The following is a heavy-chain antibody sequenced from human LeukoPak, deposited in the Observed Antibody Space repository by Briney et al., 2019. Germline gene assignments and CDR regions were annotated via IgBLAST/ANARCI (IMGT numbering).Heavy chain of an antibody. V-gene: IGHV3-23*01. CDR1: GFTFSSYA. J-gene: IGHJ6*03. D-gene: IGHD2-8*01. Sequence: GGSLRLSCAASGFTFSSYAMSWVRQAPGKGLEWVSTFSGSGSCTYYADSVRGRFTISRDNSKNKVYLQMNSLRAEDTAVYYCAKCKMAAHYYNYMDVWGTGTTVTVSS. CDR2: FSGSGSCT. CDR3: AKCKMAAHYYNYMDV.